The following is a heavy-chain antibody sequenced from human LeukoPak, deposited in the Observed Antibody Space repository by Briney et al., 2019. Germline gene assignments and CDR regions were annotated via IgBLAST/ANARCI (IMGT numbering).Heavy chain of an antibody. CDR3: ASLPTSYYPRFDAFDI. CDR1: GYTFTSYY. J-gene: IGHJ3*02. CDR2: INPSGGST. V-gene: IGHV1-46*01. Sequence: ASVKVSCKASGYTFTSYYMHWVRQAPGQGLEWMGIINPSGGSTSYAQKFQGRVTMTRDTSTSTVYMELSSLRSEDTAVYYCASLPTSYYPRFDAFDIWGQGTMVTVSS. D-gene: IGHD3-10*01.